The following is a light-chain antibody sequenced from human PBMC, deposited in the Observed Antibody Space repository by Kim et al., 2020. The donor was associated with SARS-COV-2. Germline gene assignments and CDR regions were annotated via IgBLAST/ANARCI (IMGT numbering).Light chain of an antibody. J-gene: IGLJ3*02. V-gene: IGLV2-14*03. Sequence: QSALTQSASVSGSPGQSITISCTGTSSDIGASIYVSWYQQHPGKAPKLMIYDVNKRPSGVSNRFSGSKSGNTASLTISGLQAEDEADYYCNSYASSNTLVFGGGTQLTVL. CDR2: DVN. CDR1: SSDIGASIY. CDR3: NSYASSNTLV.